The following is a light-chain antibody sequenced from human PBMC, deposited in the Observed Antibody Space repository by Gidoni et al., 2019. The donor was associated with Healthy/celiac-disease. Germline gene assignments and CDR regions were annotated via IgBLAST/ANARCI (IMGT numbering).Light chain of an antibody. CDR3: QQYGSSPRT. CDR2: GAS. Sequence: ESVLTQSPGTLSLSPGEGATLSCRASQSVSSSYFAWYQQKPVQAPWLLIYGASSSATGIPDRFSGSGSVTDFTLTISRLEPEDFAVYYCQQYGSSPRTFGPGAKVEIK. V-gene: IGKV3-20*01. CDR1: QSVSSSY. J-gene: IGKJ1*01.